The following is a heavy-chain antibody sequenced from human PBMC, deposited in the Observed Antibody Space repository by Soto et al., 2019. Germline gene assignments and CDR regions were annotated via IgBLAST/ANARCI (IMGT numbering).Heavy chain of an antibody. CDR1: GGSFSGYY. CDR2: INHSGTI. V-gene: IGHV4-34*01. Sequence: SKPLSLTCAVYGGSFSGYYWTWIRQPPGKELEWIGEINHSGTINFNPSLKSRLTISLDTSKKHFSLKLSSVTDADTAAYYCARADRTLGTSYSLDVWGQGTTV. D-gene: IGHD7-27*01. CDR3: ARADRTLGTSYSLDV. J-gene: IGHJ6*01.